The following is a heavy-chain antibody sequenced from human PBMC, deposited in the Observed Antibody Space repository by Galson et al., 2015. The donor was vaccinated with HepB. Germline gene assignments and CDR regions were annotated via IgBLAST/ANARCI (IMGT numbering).Heavy chain of an antibody. Sequence: SLRLSCAASGFTLKTYWMHWVRHAPGKGLVWVSRINGDGGSTNYADSVRGRFTISRDNTKKSLYLQMNSLRAEDTAVHYCVRLTLAGGFDYWGRGTLVTVSS. V-gene: IGHV3-74*01. CDR3: VRLTLAGGFDY. D-gene: IGHD6-13*01. J-gene: IGHJ4*02. CDR1: GFTLKTYW. CDR2: INGDGGST.